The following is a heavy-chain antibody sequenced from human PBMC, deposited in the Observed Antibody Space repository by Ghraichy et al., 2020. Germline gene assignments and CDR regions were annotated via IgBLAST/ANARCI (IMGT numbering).Heavy chain of an antibody. Sequence: GSLRLSCAASAFTVSGNYMSWVRQAPGKGLEWVSLIHGGDTTYYAASVKGRFTISRDNSRNTVYLQMNSLRAEDTAVYYCARGDDYYDSRGTKHCYFDLWGRGTLVTVSS. J-gene: IGHJ2*01. CDR1: AFTVSGNY. CDR3: ARGDDYYDSRGTKHCYFDL. D-gene: IGHD3-22*01. V-gene: IGHV3-53*01. CDR2: IHGGDTT.